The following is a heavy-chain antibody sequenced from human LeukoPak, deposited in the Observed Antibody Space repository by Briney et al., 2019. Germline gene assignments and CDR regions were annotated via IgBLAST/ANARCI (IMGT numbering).Heavy chain of an antibody. D-gene: IGHD6-13*01. V-gene: IGHV4-38-2*02. Sequence: SETLSLTCIVSGYSISSGYYWGWIRQPPGKGLEWIGNIHHSGGTYYNPSLKSRVTISVDTSKNQLSLKLNSVTAADTAVYYCARVAAGIGFFQHWGQGTLVTVSS. CDR3: ARVAAGIGFFQH. J-gene: IGHJ1*01. CDR1: GYSISSGYY. CDR2: IHHSGGT.